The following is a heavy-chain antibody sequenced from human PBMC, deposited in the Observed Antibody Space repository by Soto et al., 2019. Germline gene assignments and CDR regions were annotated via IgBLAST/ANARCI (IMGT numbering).Heavy chain of an antibody. Sequence: PGGSLRLSCSASGFTFSSYGMYWVRQAPGKGLELVAVISCDGSNKYYADSVKGRFTISRDNSKSTLYLQMNSLRAEDTAVYYCAKDIRGSSWHCVYYYGMDVWGQGTTVTVSS. CDR1: GFTFSSYG. CDR2: ISCDGSNK. D-gene: IGHD6-13*01. CDR3: AKDIRGSSWHCVYYYGMDV. V-gene: IGHV3-30*18. J-gene: IGHJ6*02.